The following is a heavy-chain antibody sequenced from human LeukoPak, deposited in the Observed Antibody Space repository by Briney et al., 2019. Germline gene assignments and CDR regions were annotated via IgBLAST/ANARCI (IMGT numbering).Heavy chain of an antibody. CDR1: GFTFSSYE. CDR2: ISGSGSSI. V-gene: IGHV3-48*03. CDR3: ARLRGYSYGIFDY. D-gene: IGHD5-18*01. J-gene: IGHJ4*02. Sequence: PGGSLRLSCAASGFTFSSYEMNWVRQAPGKGLEWVSYISGSGSSIYYADSVKGRFTISRDNAKNSLYLQMNSLRAEDTAVYYCARLRGYSYGIFDYWGQGTLVTVSS.